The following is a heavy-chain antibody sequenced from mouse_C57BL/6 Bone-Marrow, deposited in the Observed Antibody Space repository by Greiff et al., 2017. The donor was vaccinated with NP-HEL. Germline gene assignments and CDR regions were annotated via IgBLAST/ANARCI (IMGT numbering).Heavy chain of an antibody. CDR2: IYPRSGNT. V-gene: IGHV1-81*01. Sequence: VQLQQSGAELARPGASVKLSCKASGYTFTSYGISWVKQRTGQGLEWIGEIYPRSGNTYYNEKFKGKATLTADKSSSTAYMELRSLTSEDSAVYFCASGQLRLRGFYYYAMGYWGQGTSVTVSS. D-gene: IGHD3-2*02. CDR1: GYTFTSYG. CDR3: ASGQLRLRGFYYYAMGY. J-gene: IGHJ4*01.